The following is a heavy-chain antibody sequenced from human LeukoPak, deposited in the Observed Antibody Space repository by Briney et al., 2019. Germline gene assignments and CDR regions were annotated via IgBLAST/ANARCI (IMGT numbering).Heavy chain of an antibody. D-gene: IGHD3-16*02. V-gene: IGHV3-23*01. Sequence: GGSLRLSCAASGFTFSTYAMSWVRQAPGKGLEWVSGISGSGSSTFDADSVKGRFTISRDNSKNTLYLQMNSLRAEDTAVYYCVTRAYDYVWGSYPYWGQGTLVTVSS. CDR1: GFTFSTYA. J-gene: IGHJ4*02. CDR3: VTRAYDYVWGSYPY. CDR2: ISGSGSST.